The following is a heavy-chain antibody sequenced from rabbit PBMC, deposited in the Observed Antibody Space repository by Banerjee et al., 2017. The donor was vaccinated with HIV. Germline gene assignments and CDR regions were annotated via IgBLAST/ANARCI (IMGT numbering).Heavy chain of an antibody. CDR3: ARADYAYGGLFKL. CDR2: IHYDGRT. J-gene: IGHJ4*01. D-gene: IGHD6-1*01. Sequence: QQQLEESGGGLVKPGGTLTLTCKASGIDISRYNMQWVRQSPEKGLEYIGYIHYDGRTYYASWVNGRFTISKTSSTTVDLKMTSLTVADTATYFCARADYAYGGLFKLWGPGTLVTVS. V-gene: IGHV1S25*01. CDR1: GIDISRYN.